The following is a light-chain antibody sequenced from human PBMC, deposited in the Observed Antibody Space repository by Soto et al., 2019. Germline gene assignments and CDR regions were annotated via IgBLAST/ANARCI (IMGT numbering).Light chain of an antibody. CDR1: ETVNSNY. J-gene: IGKJ1*01. CDR2: GAF. CDR3: QQYNDWPLT. V-gene: IGKV3-15*01. Sequence: EIVLTQSPGTLSLSPGERATLSCRASETVNSNYLAWYQQKPGQAPSLLIYGAFTRATGIPARFSGTGSGTEFTLTISSLQSEDFALYYCQQYNDWPLTFGQGPRWIS.